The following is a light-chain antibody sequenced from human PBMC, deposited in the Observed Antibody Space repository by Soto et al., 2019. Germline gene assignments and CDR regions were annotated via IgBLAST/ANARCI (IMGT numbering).Light chain of an antibody. CDR2: DAS. CDR1: QSISSSY. Sequence: IVLTQSPATLSLSQGERATLSCRASQSISSSYLGWYQQKPGQAPRLLIYDASTRATGIPARFSGSGSGTEFTLTIGSLQSEDSAVYYCQQHNNWPLTFGGGTKVDI. CDR3: QQHNNWPLT. J-gene: IGKJ4*01. V-gene: IGKV3-15*01.